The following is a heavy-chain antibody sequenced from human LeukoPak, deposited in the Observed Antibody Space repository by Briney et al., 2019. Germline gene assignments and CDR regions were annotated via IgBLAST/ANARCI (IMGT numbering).Heavy chain of an antibody. J-gene: IGHJ4*02. V-gene: IGHV3-74*01. CDR2: INSDGSTT. D-gene: IGHD3-16*01. CDR3: TRINYG. CDR1: RLTFSSYW. Sequence: GGSLRPSCAPYRLTFSSYWMHWVRQAPGKGLMWVSRINSDGSTTSYADSVKGRFTISRDNAKNTLYLQMNSLRVEDTALYYCTRINYGWGQGTLVTVSS.